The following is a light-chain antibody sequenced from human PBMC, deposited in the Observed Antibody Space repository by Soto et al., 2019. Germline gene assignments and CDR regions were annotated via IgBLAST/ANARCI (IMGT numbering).Light chain of an antibody. CDR3: QQYDIWPRT. V-gene: IGKV3-15*01. J-gene: IGKJ1*01. CDR1: QRVSSN. Sequence: EIVMTQSPATLSVSPGERATLSCRASQRVSSNLAWYQQKPGQAPRLLIYGASTRATGIPARFSGSGSVTEVTLPISSLQSDDVSVYYCQQYDIWPRTFGQGTKVEIK. CDR2: GAS.